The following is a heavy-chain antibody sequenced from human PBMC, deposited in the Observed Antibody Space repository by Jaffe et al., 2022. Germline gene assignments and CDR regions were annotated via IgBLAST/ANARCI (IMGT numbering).Heavy chain of an antibody. Sequence: QITLKESGPTLVKPTQTLTLTCTFSGFSLSTSGVGVGWIRQPPGKALEWLALIYWNDDKRYSPSLKSRLTITKDTSKNQVVLTMTNMDPVDTATYYCAHRPTLLWFRGLAPITSPNNWFDPWGQGTLVTVSS. J-gene: IGHJ5*02. V-gene: IGHV2-5*01. D-gene: IGHD3-10*01. CDR2: IYWNDDK. CDR1: GFSLSTSGVG. CDR3: AHRPTLLWFRGLAPITSPNNWFDP.